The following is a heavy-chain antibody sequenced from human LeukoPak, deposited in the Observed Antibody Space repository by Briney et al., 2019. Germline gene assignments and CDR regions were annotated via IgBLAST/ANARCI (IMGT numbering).Heavy chain of an antibody. CDR2: IYYSGST. V-gene: IGHV4-30-4*08. J-gene: IGHJ6*02. CDR1: GGSISSGGYY. CDR3: ARYTVTHAPYYYYGMDV. Sequence: SETLSLTCTVSGGSISSGGYYWSWIRQHPGKGLEWIGYIYYSGSTYYNLSLKSRVTISVDTSKNQFSLKLSSVTAADTAVYYCARYTVTHAPYYYYGMDVWGQGTTVTVSS. D-gene: IGHD4-17*01.